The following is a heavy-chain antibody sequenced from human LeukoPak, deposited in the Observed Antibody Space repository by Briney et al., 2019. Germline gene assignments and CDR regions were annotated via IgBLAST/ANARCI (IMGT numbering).Heavy chain of an antibody. J-gene: IGHJ4*02. Sequence: GGSLRLSCAASGFTFSSYAMSWVRQAPGKGLEWVSAISGSGGSTYYADSVKGRFTISRDNSKNTLYLQMNSLRGEDTAVYYCAKDPLSRGSGSYPTYWGQGTLVTVSS. D-gene: IGHD3-10*01. CDR1: GFTFSSYA. V-gene: IGHV3-23*01. CDR2: ISGSGGST. CDR3: AKDPLSRGSGSYPTY.